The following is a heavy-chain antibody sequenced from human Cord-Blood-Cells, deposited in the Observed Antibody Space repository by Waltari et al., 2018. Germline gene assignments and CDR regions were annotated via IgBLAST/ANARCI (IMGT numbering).Heavy chain of an antibody. Sequence: QVQLVQSGAEVKKPGSSVKVSCKASGGTFSSYAISWVRQAPGQGLEWVGGIIPIFGTENDATKFQGRVTIAADESTSTAYMELGSLRSEDTAVYYCARATDTAMVPFDYWGQGTLVTVSS. D-gene: IGHD5-18*01. V-gene: IGHV1-69*01. CDR3: ARATDTAMVPFDY. CDR1: GGTFSSYA. CDR2: IIPIFGTE. J-gene: IGHJ4*02.